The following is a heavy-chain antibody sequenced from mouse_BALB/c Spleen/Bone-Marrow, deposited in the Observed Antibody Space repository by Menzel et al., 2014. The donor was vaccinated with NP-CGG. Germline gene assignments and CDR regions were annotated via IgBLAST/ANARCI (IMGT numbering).Heavy chain of an antibody. J-gene: IGHJ3*01. D-gene: IGHD1-1*01. Sequence: EVKVEESGAELAKPGASVKLSCTASGFNIKDTYMHWVKQRPEQGLEWIGRIDPANGNTKYDPKFQGKATITADTSSNTAYLQLSSLTSGDTAVYYCASYYYGSSSFAYWGQGTLVTVSA. CDR3: ASYYYGSSSFAY. CDR1: GFNIKDTY. V-gene: IGHV14-3*02. CDR2: IDPANGNT.